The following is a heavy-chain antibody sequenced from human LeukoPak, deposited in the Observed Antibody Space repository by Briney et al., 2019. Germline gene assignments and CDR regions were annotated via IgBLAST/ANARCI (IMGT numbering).Heavy chain of an antibody. CDR1: GFTFSNE. V-gene: IGHV3-48*03. Sequence: GGSLRLSCAASGFTFSNEMNWVRQAPGQGLEWVSYISSSGSTIYYADSVKGRFTISRDNAKNSLYLQMNSLRAEDTAVYYCARDLAPNYDFWSGYTYYFDYWGQGTLVTVSS. D-gene: IGHD3-3*01. CDR3: ARDLAPNYDFWSGYTYYFDY. CDR2: ISSSGSTI. J-gene: IGHJ4*02.